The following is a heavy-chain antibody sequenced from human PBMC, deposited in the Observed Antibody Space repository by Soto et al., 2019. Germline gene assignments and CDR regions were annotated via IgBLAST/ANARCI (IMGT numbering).Heavy chain of an antibody. D-gene: IGHD3-3*01. CDR2: IRSKAYGGTT. J-gene: IGHJ4*02. V-gene: IGHV3-49*03. CDR1: GFTFGDYA. CDR3: TREALYYDFYRTELIPDY. Sequence: GGSLRLSCTASGFTFGDYAMSWFRQAPGKGLEWVGFIRSKAYGGTTEYAASVKGRFTISRDDSKSIAYLQMNSLKTEDTAVYYCTREALYYDFYRTELIPDYWGQGTLVTVSS.